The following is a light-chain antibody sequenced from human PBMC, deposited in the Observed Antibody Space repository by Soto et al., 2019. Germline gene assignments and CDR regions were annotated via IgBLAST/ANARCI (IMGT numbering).Light chain of an antibody. Sequence: QSVLTQPRSVSGSPGQSVTISCTGTSSDVGGYSYVSWYQQHPGKAPKLMIYDATQRPSGVPDRLSGSKSGNTASLTISRLGAEEEADYYCCSYTARDSYAFGPGPKVTFL. CDR2: DAT. CDR1: SSDVGGYSY. J-gene: IGLJ1*01. V-gene: IGLV2-11*01. CDR3: CSYTARDSYA.